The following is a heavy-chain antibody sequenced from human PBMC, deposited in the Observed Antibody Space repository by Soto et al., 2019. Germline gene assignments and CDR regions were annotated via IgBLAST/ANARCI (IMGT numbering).Heavy chain of an antibody. J-gene: IGHJ4*02. D-gene: IGHD2-15*01. CDR3: ATNPGSWDKYSFDY. Sequence: QVQLVQSGAEVKKPGSSVKVSCKASGGTFSSYTISWVRQAPGQGLEWMGRIIPILGIANYAQKFQGRVTITADKSTSTAYMELSSVRSEDTAVYYCATNPGSWDKYSFDYWGQGTLVTVSS. CDR1: GGTFSSYT. CDR2: IIPILGIA. V-gene: IGHV1-69*02.